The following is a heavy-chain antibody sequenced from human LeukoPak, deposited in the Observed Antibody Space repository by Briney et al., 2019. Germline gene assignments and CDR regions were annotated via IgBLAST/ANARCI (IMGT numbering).Heavy chain of an antibody. CDR1: GYTFTGYY. CDR2: INPNSGGT. J-gene: IGHJ6*02. D-gene: IGHD1-26*01. CDR3: ARDPVGATLYYYGMDV. Sequence: GASVKVSCKASGYTFTGYYMHWVRQAPGQGLEWMGWINPNSGGTNYAQKFQGRVTMTRDTSISTAYMELSRLRSDDTAVYYCARDPVGATLYYYGMDVWGQGTTVTVSS. V-gene: IGHV1-2*02.